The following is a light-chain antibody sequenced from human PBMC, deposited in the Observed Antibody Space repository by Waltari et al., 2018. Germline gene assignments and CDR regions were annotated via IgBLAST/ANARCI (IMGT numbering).Light chain of an antibody. V-gene: IGLV4-69*01. CDR1: SGHSSYA. CDR2: LNSDGSH. J-gene: IGLJ2*01. Sequence: QLVLTQSPSASASLGASVKLTCTLSSGHSSYAIAWHQQQPEKGPRYLMKLNSDGSHSKGDGIPDRFSGPSSGAERYLTISSLQSEDEADYYSQTWGTGIRVFGGGTKLTVL. CDR3: QTWGTGIRV.